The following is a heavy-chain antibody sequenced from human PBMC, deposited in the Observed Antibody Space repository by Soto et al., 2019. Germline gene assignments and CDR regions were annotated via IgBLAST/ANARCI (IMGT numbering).Heavy chain of an antibody. CDR3: AKDGGSGPTRRYFQH. Sequence: PGGSLRLSCAASGITFSSYAMSWVRQAPGKGLEWVSAISGSGGSTYYADSVKGRFTISRDNSKNTLYLQMNSLRAEDTAVYYCAKDGGSGPTRRYFQHWGQGTLVTVSS. CDR1: GITFSSYA. CDR2: ISGSGGST. J-gene: IGHJ1*01. V-gene: IGHV3-23*01. D-gene: IGHD6-19*01.